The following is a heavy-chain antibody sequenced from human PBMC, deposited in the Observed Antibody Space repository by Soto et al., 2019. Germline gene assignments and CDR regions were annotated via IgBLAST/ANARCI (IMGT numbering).Heavy chain of an antibody. CDR2: IKQDGSEK. D-gene: IGHD3-16*01. CDR3: ARIDFDDDGADWYFDL. CDR1: GFAFSSYW. J-gene: IGHJ2*01. Sequence: EVQLVESGGGLVQPGGSLRLSCAASGFAFSSYWMSWVRQAPGRGLEWVANIKQDGSEKYYVDSVKGRFTISRDNAKNSRYLQMDSLRAEDTAVYYCARIDFDDDGADWYFDLWGRGTLVTVSS. V-gene: IGHV3-7*01.